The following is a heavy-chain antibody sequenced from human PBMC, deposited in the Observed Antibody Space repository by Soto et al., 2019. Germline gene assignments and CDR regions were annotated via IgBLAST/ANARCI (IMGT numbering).Heavy chain of an antibody. J-gene: IGHJ4*02. V-gene: IGHV3-64D*06. CDR1: GFTFSSYA. Sequence: CSASGFTFSSYAMHWVRQAPGKGLEYVSSISTNGGSTHYADSVKGRFTISRDNSKNTQYLQMSSLRADDTAVYYCVKGEYYYDSSGYYPFDYWGQGTLVTVSS. CDR2: ISTNGGST. D-gene: IGHD3-22*01. CDR3: VKGEYYYDSSGYYPFDY.